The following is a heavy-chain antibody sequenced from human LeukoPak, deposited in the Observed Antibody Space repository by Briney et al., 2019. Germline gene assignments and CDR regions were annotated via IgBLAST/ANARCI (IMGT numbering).Heavy chain of an antibody. CDR2: IQYDGRNK. D-gene: IGHD5-24*01. CDR3: ARDLSVYWLQLGILDY. J-gene: IGHJ4*02. V-gene: IGHV3-30*02. CDR1: GFIFSNYD. Sequence: PGGSLRLSCATSGFIFSNYDMYWARQTPGRGLEWVAFIQYDGRNKYYADSVKGRFTISRDNSNNTLYLQMNSLRAEDTAVYYCARDLSVYWLQLGILDYWGQGTLVTVSS.